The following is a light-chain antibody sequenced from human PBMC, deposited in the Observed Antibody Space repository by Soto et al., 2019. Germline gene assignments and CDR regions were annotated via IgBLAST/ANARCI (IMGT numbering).Light chain of an antibody. J-gene: IGLJ1*01. CDR2: SNN. CDR1: SPNIGSNT. V-gene: IGLV1-44*01. Sequence: QSALTQPPSASGTPGQRVTISCSGSSPNIGSNTVNWYQQLPGTAPKLLIYSNNHRPSGVPDRFSGSKSGTSASLAISGLQPEDEADYCCAAWDDSLNEYVFGDGTKVTVL. CDR3: AAWDDSLNEYV.